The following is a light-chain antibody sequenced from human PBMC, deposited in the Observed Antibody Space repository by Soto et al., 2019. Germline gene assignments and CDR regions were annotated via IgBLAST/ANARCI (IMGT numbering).Light chain of an antibody. CDR2: EVT. J-gene: IGLJ1*01. Sequence: QALRSQPPSVSGSPGQTITISCTGTSSDVGGYNAVSWYQHHPGKAPKLIIYEVTHRPAGVSDRFSASKSGNTASLTISGLQAEDEADYYCNSFRVNRLYVFGTGTKVTAL. CDR3: NSFRVNRLYV. V-gene: IGLV2-14*01. CDR1: SSDVGGYNA.